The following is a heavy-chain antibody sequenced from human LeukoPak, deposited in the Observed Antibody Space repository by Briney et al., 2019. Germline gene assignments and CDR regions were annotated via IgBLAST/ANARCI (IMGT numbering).Heavy chain of an antibody. CDR2: IYHSGST. CDR1: GGSISSYY. V-gene: IGHV4-38-2*02. Sequence: SETLSLTCTVSGGSISSYYWSWIRQPPGKGLEWIGSIYHSGSTYYNPSLKSRVTISVDTSKNQFSLKLSSVTAADTAVYYCARVSRDTIFGVVMAHWGQGTLVTVSS. J-gene: IGHJ1*01. D-gene: IGHD3-3*01. CDR3: ARVSRDTIFGVVMAH.